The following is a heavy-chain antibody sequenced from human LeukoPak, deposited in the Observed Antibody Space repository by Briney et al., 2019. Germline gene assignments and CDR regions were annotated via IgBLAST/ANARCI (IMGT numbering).Heavy chain of an antibody. D-gene: IGHD5-12*01. V-gene: IGHV3-21*01. CDR2: ISSSSSYI. CDR1: GFTFSSYS. CDR3: ARVIGGYWFDP. J-gene: IGHJ5*02. Sequence: GGSLRLSCAAPGFTFSSYSMNWVRQAPGKGLEWVSSISSSSSYIYYADSVKGRFTISRDNAKNSLYLQMNSLRAEDTAVYYCARVIGGYWFDPWGQGTLVTVSS.